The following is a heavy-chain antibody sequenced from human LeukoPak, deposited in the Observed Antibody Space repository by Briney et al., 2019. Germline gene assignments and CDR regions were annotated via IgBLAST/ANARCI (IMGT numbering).Heavy chain of an antibody. CDR1: GGSISSYY. J-gene: IGHJ4*02. Sequence: SETLSLTCTVSGGSISSYYWSWIRQPPGKGLEWVGYIYYSGSTNYNPSLKSRVTISVDTSKNQFSLKLSSVTAADTAVYYCARDGDTAMATGFDYWGQGTLVTVSS. CDR2: IYYSGST. D-gene: IGHD5-18*01. V-gene: IGHV4-59*01. CDR3: ARDGDTAMATGFDY.